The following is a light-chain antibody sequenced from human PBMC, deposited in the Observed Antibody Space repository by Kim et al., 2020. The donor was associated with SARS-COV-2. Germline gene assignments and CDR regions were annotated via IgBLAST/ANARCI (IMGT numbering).Light chain of an antibody. J-gene: IGKJ1*01. CDR1: QDISRY. CDR2: TAS. CDR3: QQYYSTPRT. Sequence: DIQMTQSPSSLSASVGDRVTITCRASQDISRYLNWYQQKPGKAPKLLIYTASSLQSGVPSRFTGSGSGTDFTLTISSLQAEDVAVYYCQQYYSTPRTFGQGTKVDIK. V-gene: IGKV1-39*01.